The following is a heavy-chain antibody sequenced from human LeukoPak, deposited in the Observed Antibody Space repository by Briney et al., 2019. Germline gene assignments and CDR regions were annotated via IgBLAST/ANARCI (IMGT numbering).Heavy chain of an antibody. D-gene: IGHD3-16*02. Sequence: SETLSLTCAVYGGSFSGYYWSWIRQPPGKGLEWIGEINHSGSTNYNPSLKSRVTISVDTSKNQFSLKLSSVTAADTAVYYCARDRSPAGAPNWFDPWGQGTLVTVSS. J-gene: IGHJ5*02. CDR2: INHSGST. V-gene: IGHV4-34*01. CDR1: GGSFSGYY. CDR3: ARDRSPAGAPNWFDP.